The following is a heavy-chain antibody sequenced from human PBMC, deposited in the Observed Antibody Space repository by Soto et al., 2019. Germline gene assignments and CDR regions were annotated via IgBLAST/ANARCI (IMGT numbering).Heavy chain of an antibody. Sequence: SETLSLTCTVPGGSISSGSFYWTWIRQHPGKGLEFIGYIYYSGDTYYNPSLRSRVIISLDTSKNQFSLRLNSVTAADTAVYYCAGEWSGGRRDGNPDKYYGMDVWGQGTKVTVSS. CDR3: AGEWSGGRRDGNPDKYYGMDV. D-gene: IGHD2-15*01. CDR1: GGSISSGSFY. J-gene: IGHJ6*02. V-gene: IGHV4-31*03. CDR2: IYYSGDT.